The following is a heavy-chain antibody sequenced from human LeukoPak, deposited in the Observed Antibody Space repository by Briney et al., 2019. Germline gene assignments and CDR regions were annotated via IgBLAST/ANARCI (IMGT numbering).Heavy chain of an antibody. D-gene: IGHD4-11*01. J-gene: IGHJ5*02. CDR2: INHSGST. Sequence: PSETLSLTCAVYSGSFSGYYWSWIRQPPGKGLEWTGEINHSGSTNYNPSLKSRVTISVDTSKNQFSLKLSSVTAADTAVYYCARASKYSNYRWFDPWGQGTLVTVSS. V-gene: IGHV4-34*01. CDR3: ARASKYSNYRWFDP. CDR1: SGSFSGYY.